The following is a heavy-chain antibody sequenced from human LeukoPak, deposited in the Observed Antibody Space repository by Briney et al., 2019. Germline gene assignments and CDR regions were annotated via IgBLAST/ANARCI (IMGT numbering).Heavy chain of an antibody. CDR3: ARVSKQWPDGCLDF. J-gene: IGHJ4*02. CDR2: IYGSGQTT. D-gene: IGHD6-19*01. V-gene: IGHV3-23*01. Sequence: PGGSLRLSCAASGFTFTIYAMTWVRQAPGKGLEWVSGIYGSGQTTYYADSVKGRFTISRDNSKNTLYLQMSSLRLGDTAVYYCARVSKQWPDGCLDFWGQGALVTVSS. CDR1: GFTFTIYA.